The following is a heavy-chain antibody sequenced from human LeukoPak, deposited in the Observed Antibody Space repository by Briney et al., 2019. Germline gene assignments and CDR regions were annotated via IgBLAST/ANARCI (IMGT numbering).Heavy chain of an antibody. J-gene: IGHJ6*02. CDR1: GGTFSSYA. V-gene: IGHV1-69*13. CDR3: ASGVPAATATYYGMDV. Sequence: GASVKVSCKASGGTFSSYAISWVRQAPGQGLEWMGGITPIFGTANYAQKFQGRVTITADESTSTAYMELSSLRSEDTAVYYCASGVPAATATYYGMDVWGQGTTVTVSS. CDR2: ITPIFGTA. D-gene: IGHD2-2*01.